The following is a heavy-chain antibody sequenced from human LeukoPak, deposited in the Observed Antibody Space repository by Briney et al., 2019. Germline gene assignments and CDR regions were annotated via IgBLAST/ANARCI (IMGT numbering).Heavy chain of an antibody. CDR2: IDTNTGNT. CDR1: GYTFTNYG. CDR3: ARGSSYGDYPHYFDY. J-gene: IGHJ4*02. Sequence: GASVKVSCKASGYTFTNYGISWVRQAPGQGLEWIGRIDTNTGNTNYVQKLQGRVTMTTDTSTSTAYMELRILRFDDTAVYYCARGSSYGDYPHYFDYWGQGTLVTVSS. D-gene: IGHD4-17*01. V-gene: IGHV1-18*01.